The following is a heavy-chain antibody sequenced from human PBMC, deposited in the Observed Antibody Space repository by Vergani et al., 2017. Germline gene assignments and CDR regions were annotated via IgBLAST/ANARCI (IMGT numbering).Heavy chain of an antibody. CDR2: IFPSGNS. Sequence: QLQLQESGSGLVKPSQTLSLTCAVSGDSITNGGFSWNWIRQPPGKGPEWIGYIFPSGNSDYNPSLKNRVSISLAKSKNQFSLLVNSVTAADTAVYFCARASLRALVGYYYYMDVWGKGKTVVVSS. CDR1: GDSITNGGFS. J-gene: IGHJ6*03. D-gene: IGHD3-16*02. V-gene: IGHV4-30-2*01. CDR3: ARASLRALVGYYYYMDV.